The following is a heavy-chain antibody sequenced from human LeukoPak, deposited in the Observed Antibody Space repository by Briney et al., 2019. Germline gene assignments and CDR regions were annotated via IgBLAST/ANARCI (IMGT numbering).Heavy chain of an antibody. Sequence: ASVKVSCKASGYIFASYGISWVRQAPGQGLEWMGWISAYNGDTKYAQNLQGRVTLTTDASTGTAYMELRSLTSDDTALYYCARDTALIITPGGPDYWRRGTLITVSS. V-gene: IGHV1-18*01. D-gene: IGHD3-10*01. CDR1: GYIFASYG. CDR3: ARDTALIITPGGPDY. CDR2: ISAYNGDT. J-gene: IGHJ4*02.